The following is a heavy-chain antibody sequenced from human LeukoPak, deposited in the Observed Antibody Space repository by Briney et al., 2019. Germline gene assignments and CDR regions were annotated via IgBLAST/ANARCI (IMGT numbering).Heavy chain of an antibody. CDR2: IYYSGST. D-gene: IGHD1-26*01. V-gene: IGHV4-39*01. CDR3: ASSGSYSEFDY. CDR1: GGSISSSSYY. Sequence: KPSETLSLTCTVSGGSISSSSYYWGWIRQPPGKGLEWIGSIYYSGSTYYNPSLKSRVAISVDTSKNQFSLKRSSVTAADTAVYYCASSGSYSEFDYWGQGTLVTVSS. J-gene: IGHJ4*02.